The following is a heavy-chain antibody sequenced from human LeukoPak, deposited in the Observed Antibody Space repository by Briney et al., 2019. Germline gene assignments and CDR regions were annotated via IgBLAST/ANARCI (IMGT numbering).Heavy chain of an antibody. CDR1: GYTFTSYG. D-gene: IGHD2-2*01. V-gene: IGHV1-18*04. CDR3: ARGRVGGYCSSTSCYAFDI. CDR2: ISAYNGNT. Sequence: ASVKVSCKASGYTFTSYGISWVRQAPGQGLEWMGWISAYNGNTNYAQKLQGRVTMTTDTSTGTAYMELRSLRSDDTAVYYCARGRVGGYCSSTSCYAFDIWGQGTMVTVSS. J-gene: IGHJ3*02.